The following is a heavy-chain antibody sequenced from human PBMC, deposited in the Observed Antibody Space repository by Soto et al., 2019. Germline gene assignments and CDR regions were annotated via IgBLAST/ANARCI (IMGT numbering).Heavy chain of an antibody. Sequence: SETLSLTCAVYGGSFSGYYWSWIRQPPGKGLEWIGEINHSGSTNYNPSLKSRVTISVDTSKNQFSLKLSSVTAADTAVYYCAREGIAAINFGYWGQGTLVTVSS. D-gene: IGHD6-25*01. CDR1: GGSFSGYY. CDR3: AREGIAAINFGY. CDR2: INHSGST. J-gene: IGHJ4*02. V-gene: IGHV4-34*01.